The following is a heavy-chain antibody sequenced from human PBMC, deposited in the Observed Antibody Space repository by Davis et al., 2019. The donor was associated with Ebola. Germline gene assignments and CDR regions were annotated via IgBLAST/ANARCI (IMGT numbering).Heavy chain of an antibody. CDR2: INPNSGGT. Sequence: AASVKVSCKASGYTFTGYYMHWVRQAPGQGLEWMGWINPNSGGTNYAQKFQGWVTMTRDTSISTAYMELSRLRSDDTAVYHCARVSPIRYCTGGVCSALGYYYYGMDVWGQGTTVTVSS. CDR1: GYTFTGYY. J-gene: IGHJ6*02. V-gene: IGHV1-2*04. CDR3: ARVSPIRYCTGGVCSALGYYYYGMDV. D-gene: IGHD2-8*02.